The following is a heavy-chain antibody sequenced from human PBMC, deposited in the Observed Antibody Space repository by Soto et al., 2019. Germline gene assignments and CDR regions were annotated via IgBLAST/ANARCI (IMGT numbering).Heavy chain of an antibody. D-gene: IGHD1-26*01. J-gene: IGHJ4*02. V-gene: IGHV3-30*18. Sequence: SLRLSFVASGFTFSSYGMHLVRQAPGKGLEWVAIISYDGSNTYYADSVKGRFTISRDNSKNTLYLQMNSLRAEDTSVYYCAKEGGLSGSYYISSSYYFDYWGQGTLVTVS. CDR2: ISYDGSNT. CDR3: AKEGGLSGSYYISSSYYFDY. CDR1: GFTFSSYG.